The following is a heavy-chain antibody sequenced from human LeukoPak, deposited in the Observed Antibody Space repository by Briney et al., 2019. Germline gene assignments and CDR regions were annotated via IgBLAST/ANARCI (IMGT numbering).Heavy chain of an antibody. D-gene: IGHD5-12*01. CDR3: AKSNGYGLIDY. V-gene: IGHV4-39*01. J-gene: IGHJ4*02. CDR2: IYSSGNT. Sequence: NPSETLSLTCAVSGASISSSNYYWGWVRQSPGKGLEWIGNIYSSGNTYYNASLKSRVTMYIDTSENQFSLKLSSVTAADTAMYYCAKSNGYGLIDYWGQGTLVTVSS. CDR1: GASISSSNYY.